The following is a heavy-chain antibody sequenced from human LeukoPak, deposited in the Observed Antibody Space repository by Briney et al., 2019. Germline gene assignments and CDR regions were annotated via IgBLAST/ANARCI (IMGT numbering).Heavy chain of an antibody. CDR1: GAAITTYY. D-gene: IGHD2-8*01. V-gene: IGHV4-59*13. CDR2: ISYSGST. CDR3: ARVLMGYTNGSPDGNYYYGMDV. Sequence: SETLSLTCTVSGAAITTYYWSWIRQPPGKGLEWIGYISYSGSTNYNPSLRTRLTISIDTSKNQLSLNLRSVTPADTAVYYCARVLMGYTNGSPDGNYYYGMDVWGQGTTVTVSS. J-gene: IGHJ6*02.